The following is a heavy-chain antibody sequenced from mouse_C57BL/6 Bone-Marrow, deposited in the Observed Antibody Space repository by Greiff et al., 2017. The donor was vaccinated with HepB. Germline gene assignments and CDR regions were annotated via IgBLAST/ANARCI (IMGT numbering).Heavy chain of an antibody. CDR2: INPNNGGT. J-gene: IGHJ1*03. Sequence: EVQLQQSGPELVKPGASVKISCKASGYTFTDYYMNWVKQSHGKSLEWIGDINPNNGGTSYNQKFKGKATLTVDKSSSTAYMELRSLTSEDSAVYYGARYGYYGSSYRYFDVWGTGTTVTVSS. V-gene: IGHV1-26*01. CDR3: ARYGYYGSSYRYFDV. D-gene: IGHD1-1*01. CDR1: GYTFTDYY.